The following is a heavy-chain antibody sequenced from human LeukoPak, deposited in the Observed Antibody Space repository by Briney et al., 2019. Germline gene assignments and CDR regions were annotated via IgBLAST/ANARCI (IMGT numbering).Heavy chain of an antibody. J-gene: IGHJ4*02. CDR1: GDSISSSSYY. V-gene: IGHV4-39*01. D-gene: IGHD5-18*01. CDR3: ARHRKVDTAGDY. Sequence: SETLSLTCSVSGDSISSSSYYWSWIRQSPGKGLEWIGSIYYNGNTYYNPPLKSRLTIALDTSRNQFSLKLTSVTAADTAVYFRARHRKVDTAGDYWGQGTLVTVSS. CDR2: IYYNGNT.